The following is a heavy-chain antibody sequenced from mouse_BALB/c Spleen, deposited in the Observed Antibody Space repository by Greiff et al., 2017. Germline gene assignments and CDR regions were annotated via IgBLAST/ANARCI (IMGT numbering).Heavy chain of an antibody. Sequence: ESGPGLVKPSQSLSLTCSVTGYSITSGYYWNWIRQFPGNKLEWMGYISYDGSNNYNPSLKNRISITRDTSKNQFFLKLNSVTTEDTATYYCANYYYGSLDYWGQGTTLTVSS. CDR3: ANYYYGSLDY. D-gene: IGHD1-1*01. V-gene: IGHV3-6*02. CDR1: GYSITSGYY. J-gene: IGHJ2*01. CDR2: ISYDGSN.